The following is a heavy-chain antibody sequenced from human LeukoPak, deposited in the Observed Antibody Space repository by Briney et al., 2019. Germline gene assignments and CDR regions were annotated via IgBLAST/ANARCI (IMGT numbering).Heavy chain of an antibody. CDR1: GGSITGYY. Sequence: SEILSLTCTVTGGSITGYYWTWIRQAPEKGLEWIGYVHFSGSTNYNPSLKSRVTISVDTSKNHFSLRLSSVTAADTAVYYCARVASDCSLVDPWGQGTLVTVSS. J-gene: IGHJ5*02. V-gene: IGHV4-59*01. D-gene: IGHD2-21*02. CDR3: ARVASDCSLVDP. CDR2: VHFSGST.